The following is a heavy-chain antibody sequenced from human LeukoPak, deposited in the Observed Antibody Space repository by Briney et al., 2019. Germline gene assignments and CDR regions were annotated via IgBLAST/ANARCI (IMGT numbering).Heavy chain of an antibody. CDR2: INHSGST. CDR3: VRHSSMTTVTFDY. CDR1: GGSFSGYY. Sequence: SETLSLTCAVYGGSFSGYYWSWIRQPPGKGLEWIGEINHSGSTNYNPSLKSRVTISVDTSKNQFSLKVTSVTAADTAVYYCVRHSSMTTVTFDYWGRGTLVTVSS. D-gene: IGHD4-17*01. J-gene: IGHJ4*02. V-gene: IGHV4-34*01.